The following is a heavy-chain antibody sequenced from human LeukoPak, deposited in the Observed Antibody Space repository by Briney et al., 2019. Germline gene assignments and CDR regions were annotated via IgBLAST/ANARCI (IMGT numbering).Heavy chain of an antibody. CDR3: ARDESYYDILTGVGY. CDR2: MSYDVSNT. Sequence: SLRLSCAPSGLTPTSDAIHWVGQAPGKGREWGAVMSYDVSNTYYTDSVKGRFTISRDNSKDTLYLQMNSRRAEDTAVYYCARDESYYDILTGVGYGGQGNRVTVSS. CDR1: GLTPTSDA. V-gene: IGHV3-30*04. D-gene: IGHD3-9*01. J-gene: IGHJ4*02.